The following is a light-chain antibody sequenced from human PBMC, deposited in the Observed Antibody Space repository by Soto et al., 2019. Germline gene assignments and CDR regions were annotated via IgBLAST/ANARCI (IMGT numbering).Light chain of an antibody. CDR2: DVS. V-gene: IGLV2-11*01. J-gene: IGLJ3*02. CDR1: SSDVGGYNY. CDR3: CSYAGSYTWV. Sequence: QSVLTQPRSVSGSPGQSVTISCTGTSSDVGGYNYVSWYQQHPGKAPKLMIYDVSKRPSGVPDRFSGSKSGNTASLTISGLQAEVEADYYFCSYAGSYTWVFGGGTKLTVL.